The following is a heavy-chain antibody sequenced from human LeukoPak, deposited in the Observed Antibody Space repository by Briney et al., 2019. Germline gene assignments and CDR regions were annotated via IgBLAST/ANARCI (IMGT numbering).Heavy chain of an antibody. Sequence: SETLSLTCTVFGGSISSYYWSWIRQPPGKGLEWIGYIYYSGSTNYNPSLKSRVTISVDTSKNQFSLKLSSVTAADTAVYYCARPKYADYDWPDWYFDLWGRGTLVTVSS. J-gene: IGHJ2*01. CDR2: IYYSGST. CDR1: GGSISSYY. V-gene: IGHV4-59*12. CDR3: ARPKYADYDWPDWYFDL. D-gene: IGHD4-17*01.